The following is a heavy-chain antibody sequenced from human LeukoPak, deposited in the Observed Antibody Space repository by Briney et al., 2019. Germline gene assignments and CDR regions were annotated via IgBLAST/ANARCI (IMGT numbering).Heavy chain of an antibody. D-gene: IGHD3-16*02. V-gene: IGHV4-34*01. Sequence: PSETLSLTCAVYGGSLSGYYWSWIRQPPGKGLEWIGEINHSGSTNYNPSLKSRVTISVDTSKNQFSLKLSSVTAADTAVYYCARGRSIYDYVWGSYRTLYYFDYWGQGTLVTVSS. CDR1: GGSLSGYY. J-gene: IGHJ4*02. CDR3: ARGRSIYDYVWGSYRTLYYFDY. CDR2: INHSGST.